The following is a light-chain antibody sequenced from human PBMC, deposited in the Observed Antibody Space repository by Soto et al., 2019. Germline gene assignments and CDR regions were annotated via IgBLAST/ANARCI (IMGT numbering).Light chain of an antibody. V-gene: IGKV3-20*01. CDR2: GAS. J-gene: IGKJ4*01. Sequence: DIVLTQSPGTLSLSPGESVTLSCRASHSVSSSHLAWYQQKPGQAPRLFIYGASRRASGIPDRFSGSGSGTDFTLISRLQPEDFAVYSCQHYGTSLTFGGGTKVEIK. CDR1: HSVSSSH. CDR3: QHYGTSLT.